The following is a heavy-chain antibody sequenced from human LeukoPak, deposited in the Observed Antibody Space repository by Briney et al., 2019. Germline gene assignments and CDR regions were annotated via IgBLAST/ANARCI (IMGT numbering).Heavy chain of an antibody. J-gene: IGHJ4*02. Sequence: GGSLRLSCAASGFTFSSYWMSWVRQAPGKGLEWVANINQDGGKKYYVDSVKGRSTISRDNTENSLYLQMNSLRAEDTAVYYCARAYQWRDFDYWGQGTLVTVSS. CDR3: ARAYQWRDFDY. CDR2: INQDGGKK. V-gene: IGHV3-7*01. D-gene: IGHD6-19*01. CDR1: GFTFSSYW.